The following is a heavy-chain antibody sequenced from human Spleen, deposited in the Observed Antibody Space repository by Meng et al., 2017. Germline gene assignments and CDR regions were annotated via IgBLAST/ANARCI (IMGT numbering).Heavy chain of an antibody. CDR1: GHTLTELS. D-gene: IGHD2-15*01. V-gene: IGHV1-24*01. CDR2: FDPKDGQP. J-gene: IGHJ3*01. Sequence: ASVKVSCKVSGHTLTELSMHWVRQAPGKGLEWMGGFDPKDGQPTYAQKFQGRVSMTEDTSTDTTYMDLSSLRSEDTAVYYCATSLAYCSGDSCYPDGFDLWGQGTMVTVSS. CDR3: ATSLAYCSGDSCYPDGFDL.